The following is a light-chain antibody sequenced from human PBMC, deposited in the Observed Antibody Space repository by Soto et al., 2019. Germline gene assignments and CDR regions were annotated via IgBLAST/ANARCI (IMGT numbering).Light chain of an antibody. Sequence: QSALTQPASVSGSPGQSITISCTGTSSDVGGYDFVSWYQQHPGKAPKLMIYEVTNRPSGISNRFSGSKSGNTASLTISGLQAEDEGDYYCSSYTTSSTPLVFGTGTKVTVL. J-gene: IGLJ1*01. CDR3: SSYTTSSTPLV. CDR1: SSDVGGYDF. V-gene: IGLV2-14*01. CDR2: EVT.